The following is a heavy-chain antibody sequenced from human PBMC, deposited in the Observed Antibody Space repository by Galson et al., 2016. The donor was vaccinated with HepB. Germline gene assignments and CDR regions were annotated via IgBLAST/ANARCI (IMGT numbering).Heavy chain of an antibody. D-gene: IGHD3-9*01. CDR2: TYYRSKWYN. CDR1: GDSVSSDTAA. V-gene: IGHV6-1*01. Sequence: CAISGDSVSSDTAAWNWIRQSPSRGLEWLGRTYYRSKWYNDYAVSVKSRITINPDTTKNQFSLYLQMTSLRVEDTAVYYCARYGHLSYFDFWGHGTLVALSS. J-gene: IGHJ4*01. CDR3: ARYGHLSYFDF.